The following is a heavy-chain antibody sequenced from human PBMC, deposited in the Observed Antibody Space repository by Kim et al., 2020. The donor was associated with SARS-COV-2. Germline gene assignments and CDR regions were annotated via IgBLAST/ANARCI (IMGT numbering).Heavy chain of an antibody. Sequence: GGSLRLSCAASGFTFSSYAMSWVRQAPGKGLEWVSTIRVSGSSTYYADSVKGRFTISRDNSRDTVYLQMNSLRAEDTAVYYCAKVAVIWGQGTQVTVSS. CDR2: IRVSGSST. CDR1: GFTFSSYA. D-gene: IGHD2-21*01. J-gene: IGHJ4*02. V-gene: IGHV3-23*01. CDR3: AKVAVI.